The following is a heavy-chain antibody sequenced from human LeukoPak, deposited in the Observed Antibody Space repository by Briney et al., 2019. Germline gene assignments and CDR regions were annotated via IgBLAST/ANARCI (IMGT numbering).Heavy chain of an antibody. D-gene: IGHD3-10*01. V-gene: IGHV3-53*01. CDR2: IYSGGST. J-gene: IGHJ6*03. Sequence: GGSLRLSCAASGFTVSSNYMSWVRQAPGKGLEWVSVIYSGGSTYYADSVKGRFTISRDNSKNTLYLQMNSLRAEDTAVYYCARAECLHRWSGEWDYYYYMDVWGKGTTVTVSS. CDR1: GFTVSSNY. CDR3: ARAECLHRWSGEWDYYYYMDV.